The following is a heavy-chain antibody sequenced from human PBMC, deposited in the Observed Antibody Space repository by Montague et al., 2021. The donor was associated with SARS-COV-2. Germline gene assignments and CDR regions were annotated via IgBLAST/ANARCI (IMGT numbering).Heavy chain of an antibody. CDR1: GGPISGYY. CDR3: ARDRFIAGGRLPHGFDP. CDR2: IYYGGGT. J-gene: IGHJ5*02. D-gene: IGHD6-13*01. Sequence: ETLSLTCSVAGGPISGYYWGWIRQSPGKGLEWIGYIYYGGGTXXXPSXXXRVIISVDTSKSQCSLKLSSVTAADTAVYYCARDRFIAGGRLPHGFDPWGQGTPVTVSS. V-gene: IGHV4-59*01.